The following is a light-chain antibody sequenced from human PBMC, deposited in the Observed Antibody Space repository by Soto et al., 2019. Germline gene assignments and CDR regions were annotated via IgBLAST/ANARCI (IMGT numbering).Light chain of an antibody. J-gene: IGKJ1*01. Sequence: TLSVSPGERATLSCRASQSVSSNLAWYQQKPGQAPRLLIYGASTRATGIPARFSGSGSGTEFTLTISSLQSEDFAVYYCQQYNNWPSWTFGQGTKVDIK. CDR2: GAS. CDR1: QSVSSN. CDR3: QQYNNWPSWT. V-gene: IGKV3-15*01.